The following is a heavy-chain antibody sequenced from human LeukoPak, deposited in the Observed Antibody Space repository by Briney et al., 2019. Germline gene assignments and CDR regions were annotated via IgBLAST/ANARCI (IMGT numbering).Heavy chain of an antibody. V-gene: IGHV4-39*07. J-gene: IGHJ6*02. CDR2: IYYSGST. D-gene: IGHD3-10*01. CDR1: GGSISSSSYY. Sequence: SETLSLTCTVSGGSISSSSYYWGWIRQPPGKGLEWIGSIYYSGSTYYNPSLKSRVTISVDTSKNQFSLKLSSVTAADTAVYYCARWDHRGVIKDYYYYGMDVWGQGTTVTVSS. CDR3: ARWDHRGVIKDYYYYGMDV.